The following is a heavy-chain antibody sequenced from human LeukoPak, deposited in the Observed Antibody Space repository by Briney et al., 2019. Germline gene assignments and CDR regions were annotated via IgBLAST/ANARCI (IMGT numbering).Heavy chain of an antibody. J-gene: IGHJ4*02. Sequence: SETLSLTCTVSGGSISSGSYYWSWIRQPAGKGLEWIGRIYTSGSTNYNPSLKSRVTISVDTSKNQFSLKLGSVTAADTAVYYCARERGKVHYFDYWGQGTLVTVSS. CDR2: IYTSGST. V-gene: IGHV4-61*02. CDR3: ARERGKVHYFDY. CDR1: GGSISSGSYY.